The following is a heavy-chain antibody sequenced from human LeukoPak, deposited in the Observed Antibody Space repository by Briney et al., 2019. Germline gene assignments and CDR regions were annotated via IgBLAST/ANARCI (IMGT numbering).Heavy chain of an antibody. V-gene: IGHV1-3*04. Sequence: ASVKVSCKASGYDFTDYSIQWVRQAPGQRLEWMGWVNTGNGHTRYSPKFQGRVTIVRDTSASTAYMDLSSLRSEDTAVYYCAGYIDCSSTSCYTRWFDPWGQGTLVTVSS. CDR1: GYDFTDYS. D-gene: IGHD2-2*02. CDR3: AGYIDCSSTSCYTRWFDP. J-gene: IGHJ5*02. CDR2: VNTGNGHT.